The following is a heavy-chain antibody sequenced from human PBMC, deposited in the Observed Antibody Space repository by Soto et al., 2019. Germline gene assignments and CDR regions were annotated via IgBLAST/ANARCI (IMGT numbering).Heavy chain of an antibody. J-gene: IGHJ3*02. V-gene: IGHV4-34*01. CDR1: GGSFSAYY. Sequence: QVQLQQWGAGLLKPSETLSLTCAVSGGSFSAYYWNWIRQPPGQGLEWIGEINHSGSTNYNPSLKSRVTMSVDTSKNQFSLKLRSVTAAETAVYYCVRNMMTTNAFDIWGQGTMVTVST. CDR2: INHSGST. D-gene: IGHD3-16*01. CDR3: VRNMMTTNAFDI.